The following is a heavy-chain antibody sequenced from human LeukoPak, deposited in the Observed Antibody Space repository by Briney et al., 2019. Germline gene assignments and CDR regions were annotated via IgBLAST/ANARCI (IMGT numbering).Heavy chain of an antibody. CDR3: ARAGRRDGYNGLFDY. V-gene: IGHV3-30-3*01. CDR1: GFTFSSYA. D-gene: IGHD5-24*01. CDR2: ISYDGSNK. Sequence: GGYLRLSCAASGFTFSSYAMHWVRQAPGKGLEWVAVISYDGSNKYYADSVKGRFTISRDNSKNTLYLQMNSLRAEDTAVYYCARAGRRDGYNGLFDYWGQGTLVTVSS. J-gene: IGHJ4*02.